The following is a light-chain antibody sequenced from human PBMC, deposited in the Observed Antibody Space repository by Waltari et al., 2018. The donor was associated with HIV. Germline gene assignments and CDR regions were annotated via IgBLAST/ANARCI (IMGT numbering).Light chain of an antibody. CDR1: RSDIGAYNY. J-gene: IGLJ1*01. Sequence: QSALTQPASVSGSPGQSITISCPGTRSDIGAYNYVSWYQHHPGKVPKLLIYEVTNRPSGVSHRFSGSKSGNTASLTISGLQAEDEADFYCTSYTSISTLVFGTGTKVTVL. V-gene: IGLV2-14*01. CDR2: EVT. CDR3: TSYTSISTLV.